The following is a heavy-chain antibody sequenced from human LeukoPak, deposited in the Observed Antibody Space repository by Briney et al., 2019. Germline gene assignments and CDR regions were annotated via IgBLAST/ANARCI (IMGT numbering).Heavy chain of an antibody. CDR3: ARGYCSGGSCYGGDWFDP. V-gene: IGHV4-30-4*01. CDR2: IYYSGST. D-gene: IGHD2-15*01. Sequence: SETLSLTCTVSGGSISSGDYYWSWIRQPPGKGLEWIGYIYYSGSTYYNPSLKSRVAISVDTSKNQFSLKLSSVTAADTAVYYCARGYCSGGSCYGGDWFDPWGQGTLVTVSS. J-gene: IGHJ5*02. CDR1: GGSISSGDYY.